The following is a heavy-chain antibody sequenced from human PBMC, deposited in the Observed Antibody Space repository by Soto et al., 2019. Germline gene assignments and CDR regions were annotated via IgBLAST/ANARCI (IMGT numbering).Heavy chain of an antibody. J-gene: IGHJ6*03. CDR2: TYYRSKWYN. V-gene: IGHV6-1*01. CDR1: GDSVSSNSAA. Sequence: SQTLSLTCAISGDSVSSNSAAWNWIRQSPSRGLEWLGRTYYRSKWYNDYAVSVKSRITINPDTSKNQFSLQLNSVTPEDTAVYYCSRGGGWLEYYYYYYMDVWGKGTTVTVSS. CDR3: SRGGGWLEYYYYYYMDV. D-gene: IGHD5-12*01.